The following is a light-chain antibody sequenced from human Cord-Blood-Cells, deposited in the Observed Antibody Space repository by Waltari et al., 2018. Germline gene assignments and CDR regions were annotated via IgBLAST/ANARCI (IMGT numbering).Light chain of an antibody. J-gene: IGLJ2*01. CDR3: CSDAGSYVV. CDR1: SSDVGGYNY. CDR2: DVS. Sequence: QSALTQPRSVSGSPGQSVTISCTGTSSDVGGYNYVSWYQQHPGKAPKLMIYDVSKRPSGVPDRFSGPKSGNTASRTISGLQAEDEADYYCCSDAGSYVVVGGGTKLTVL. V-gene: IGLV2-11*01.